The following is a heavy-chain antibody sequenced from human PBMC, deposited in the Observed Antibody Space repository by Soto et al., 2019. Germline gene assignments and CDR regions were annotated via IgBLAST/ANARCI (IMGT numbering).Heavy chain of an antibody. CDR1: GGSTSSDNY. Sequence: QVQLQESGPGLVKPSQTLSLTCTVSGGSTSSDNYWSWIPQPPAKGLEWIGHIYYSGNTDYNPSLKSRLAISIDTSKNQFSLKLSSVTAADTAVYFCAREGGESSDGLYYFDSWGQGSLVTVSS. CDR3: AREGGESSDGLYYFDS. J-gene: IGHJ4*02. V-gene: IGHV4-30-4*01. D-gene: IGHD3-16*01. CDR2: IYYSGNT.